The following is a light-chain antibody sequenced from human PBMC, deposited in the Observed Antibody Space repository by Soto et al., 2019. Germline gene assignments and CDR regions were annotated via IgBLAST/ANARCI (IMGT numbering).Light chain of an antibody. V-gene: IGKV3-20*01. CDR3: QHYDSSPWT. CDR2: GAS. J-gene: IGKJ1*01. CDR1: QSVSSNY. Sequence: EIVLTQSPGTLSLSPGERATLSCRASQSVSSNYLVWYQQKPGQAPRLLIYGASARATGIPDRFSGSGSGTDFTLTISRLEPEDFAVYFCQHYDSSPWTFGQGTKVEIK.